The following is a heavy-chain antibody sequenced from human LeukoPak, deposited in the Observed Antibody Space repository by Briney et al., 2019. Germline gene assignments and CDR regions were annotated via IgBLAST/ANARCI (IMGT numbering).Heavy chain of an antibody. V-gene: IGHV3-30*04. D-gene: IGHD6-19*01. Sequence: PGRSLRLSCAVSGFTFSSHAMHWVRQAPDKGLEWVAVVSYDGSNKYHADSVKGRFTISRDNSKNTLYLQMNSLRPEDTAVYYCARAPTGYSSGWPDYWGQGTLVTVSS. CDR1: GFTFSSHA. CDR2: VSYDGSNK. J-gene: IGHJ4*02. CDR3: ARAPTGYSSGWPDY.